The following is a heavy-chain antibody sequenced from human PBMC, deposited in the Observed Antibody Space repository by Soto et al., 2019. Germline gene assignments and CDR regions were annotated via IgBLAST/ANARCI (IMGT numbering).Heavy chain of an antibody. J-gene: IGHJ4*02. D-gene: IGHD3-3*01. CDR1: GFSLTTSGVG. Sequence: QITLNESGPTQVKPRQTLTLTCTFSGFSLTTSGVGVRWIRQSPGKAPEWLALIYWDDDKRYSPSLKSRLTITKETSKNPVVLTMAELDSADTAMYYWAHWVLRTVFGWVTTTAIYFDFWGQGTPVSVSS. CDR2: IYWDDDK. CDR3: AHWVLRTVFGWVTTTAIYFDF. V-gene: IGHV2-5*02.